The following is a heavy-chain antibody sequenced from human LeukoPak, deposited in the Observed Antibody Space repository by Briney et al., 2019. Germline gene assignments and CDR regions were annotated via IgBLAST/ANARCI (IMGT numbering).Heavy chain of an antibody. Sequence: GESLKISCKGSGYSFTTYWFGWVRQMPGKGLEWMGIIYPGDSDTRYSPSFQGQVTISADKSISTAYLQWSSLKASDTAMYYCARQSRITIFGVDYYYMDVWGKGTTVTVSS. D-gene: IGHD3-3*01. J-gene: IGHJ6*03. CDR3: ARQSRITIFGVDYYYMDV. V-gene: IGHV5-51*01. CDR1: GYSFTTYW. CDR2: IYPGDSDT.